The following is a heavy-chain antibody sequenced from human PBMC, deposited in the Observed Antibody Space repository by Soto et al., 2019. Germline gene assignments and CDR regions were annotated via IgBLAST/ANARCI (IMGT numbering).Heavy chain of an antibody. D-gene: IGHD3-10*01. Sequence: SETLSLTCTVSGGSISSYYWSWIRQPPGKELEWIGYIYYSGNTNYTPSLKSRVTISVDTSKNQFSLKLSSVTAADTAVYYCAAKGPYYHGSGSHLLYWGQGTLVTVSS. CDR1: GGSISSYY. V-gene: IGHV4-59*01. J-gene: IGHJ4*02. CDR2: IYYSGNT. CDR3: AAKGPYYHGSGSHLLY.